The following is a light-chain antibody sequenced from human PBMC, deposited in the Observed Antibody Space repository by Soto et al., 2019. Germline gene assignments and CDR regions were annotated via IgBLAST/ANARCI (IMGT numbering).Light chain of an antibody. CDR3: QQRSNWRIT. V-gene: IGKV3-11*01. Sequence: EVVLTQSPGTLSLSPGERATLSCRASQSVSNNYLAWYQQKPGQAPRLLIYDASNRATGIPARFSGSGSGTDFTLTISSLEPEDFAVYYCQQRSNWRITFGQGTRLEI. CDR1: QSVSNNY. CDR2: DAS. J-gene: IGKJ5*01.